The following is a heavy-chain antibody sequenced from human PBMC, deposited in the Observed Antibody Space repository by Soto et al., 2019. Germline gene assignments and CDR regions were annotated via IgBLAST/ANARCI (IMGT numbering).Heavy chain of an antibody. CDR2: MSFDGSNK. D-gene: IGHD1-1*01. CDR1: GFTFRSYG. CDR3: AKEFGWELQLSHPYYYSGMDV. V-gene: IGHV3-30*18. J-gene: IGHJ6*02. Sequence: QVQLVESGGGVVQPGRSLRLSCAASGFTFRSYGMHWVRQAPGKGLEWVALMSFDGSNKYYADSVRGRFTISSDNSKSTLYLQMDILRPEDTAVYYCAKEFGWELQLSHPYYYSGMDVWGQGTTVTVSS.